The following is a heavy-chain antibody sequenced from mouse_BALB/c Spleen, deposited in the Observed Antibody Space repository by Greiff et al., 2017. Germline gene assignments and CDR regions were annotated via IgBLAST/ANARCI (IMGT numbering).Heavy chain of an antibody. CDR2: ISSGGSYT. J-gene: IGHJ3*01. CDR3: ARGDSSGRRAD. Sequence: EVKVEESGGGLVKPGGSLKLSCAASGFTFSSYAMSWVRQTPEKRLEWVATISSGGSYTYYPDSVKGRFTISRDNAKNTLYLQMSSLRSEDTAMYYCARGDSSGRRADWGQGTLVTVAA. V-gene: IGHV5-9-3*01. CDR1: GFTFSSYA. D-gene: IGHD3-2*01.